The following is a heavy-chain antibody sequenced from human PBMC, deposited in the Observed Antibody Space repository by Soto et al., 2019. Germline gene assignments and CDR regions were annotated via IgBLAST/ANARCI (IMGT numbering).Heavy chain of an antibody. CDR3: ARDLRDWNGSVYFDY. D-gene: IGHD1-1*01. CDR1: GYTFTSYA. V-gene: IGHV1-3*01. Sequence: ASVKVSCKASGYTFTSYAMHWVRQAPGQRLEWMGWINAGNGNTKYSQKFQGRVTITRDTSASTAYMELSSLRSEDTAVYYCARDLRDWNGSVYFDYWGQGTLVTVSS. CDR2: INAGNGNT. J-gene: IGHJ4*02.